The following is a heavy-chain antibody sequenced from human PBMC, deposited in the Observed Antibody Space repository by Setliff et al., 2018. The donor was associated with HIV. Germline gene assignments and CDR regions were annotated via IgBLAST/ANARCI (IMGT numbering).Heavy chain of an antibody. Sequence: SETLSLTCTVSGGSISNYYWSWIRQPAGKGLEWIGRIYSTGSTNYNPSLKSRVTMSIDTSKNQFSLKLNSVTAADTAIYYCASEKVAWTVSDSFFEFWGQGVPVTVSS. CDR3: ASEKVAWTVSDSFFEF. CDR2: IYSTGST. CDR1: GGSISNYY. J-gene: IGHJ4*02. D-gene: IGHD2-15*01. V-gene: IGHV4-4*07.